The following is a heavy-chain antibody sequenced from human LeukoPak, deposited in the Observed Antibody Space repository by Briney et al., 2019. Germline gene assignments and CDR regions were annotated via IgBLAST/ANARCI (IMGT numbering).Heavy chain of an antibody. CDR1: GGSISSSSYY. Sequence: SETLSLTCTVSGGSISSSSYYWGWIRQPPGKGLEWIGSIYYSGSTYYSPSLKSRVTISVDTSKNQFSLKLSSVTAADTAVYYCEGMGPYYFDYWGQGTLVTVSS. J-gene: IGHJ4*02. V-gene: IGHV4-39*07. D-gene: IGHD6-13*01. CDR2: IYYSGST. CDR3: EGMGPYYFDY.